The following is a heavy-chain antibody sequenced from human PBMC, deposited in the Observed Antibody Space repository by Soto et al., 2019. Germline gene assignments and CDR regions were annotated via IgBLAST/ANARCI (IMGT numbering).Heavy chain of an antibody. Sequence: ESGGGLVQPGRSLRLSCAASGFTFDDYAMHWVRQAPGKGLEWVSGISWNSGSIGYADSVKGRFTISRDNAKNSLYLQMNSLRAEDTAVYYCAKVGPLRFLEWLPYFDYWGQGTLVTVSS. V-gene: IGHV3-9*01. CDR1: GFTFDDYA. J-gene: IGHJ4*02. CDR2: ISWNSGSI. D-gene: IGHD3-3*01. CDR3: AKVGPLRFLEWLPYFDY.